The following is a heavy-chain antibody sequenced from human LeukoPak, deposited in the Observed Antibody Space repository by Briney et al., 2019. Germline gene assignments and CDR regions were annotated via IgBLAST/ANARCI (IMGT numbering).Heavy chain of an antibody. CDR2: INHSGST. J-gene: IGHJ4*02. Sequence: PSETLSLTCTVYGGSFSGYYWSWIRQPPGKGLEWIGEINHSGSTNYNPSLKSRVTISVDTSKNQFSLKLRSVTAADTAVYYCAGAVVRGVISDYWGQGTLVTASS. CDR1: GGSFSGYY. D-gene: IGHD3-10*01. CDR3: AGAVVRGVISDY. V-gene: IGHV4-34*01.